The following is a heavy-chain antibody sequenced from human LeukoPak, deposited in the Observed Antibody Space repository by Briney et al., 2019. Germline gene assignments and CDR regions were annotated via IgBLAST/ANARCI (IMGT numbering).Heavy chain of an antibody. J-gene: IGHJ4*02. CDR3: ARMGRVLRYFDWLRFDY. CDR1: GFTVSSNY. D-gene: IGHD3-9*01. CDR2: IYSGGST. Sequence: PGGSLRLSCAASGFTVSSNYMSWVRQAPGKGLEWVSVIYSGGSTYYADSVKGRFTISRDNSKNTLYLQMNSLRAEDTAVYYCARMGRVLRYFDWLRFDYWGQGTLVTVSS. V-gene: IGHV3-53*01.